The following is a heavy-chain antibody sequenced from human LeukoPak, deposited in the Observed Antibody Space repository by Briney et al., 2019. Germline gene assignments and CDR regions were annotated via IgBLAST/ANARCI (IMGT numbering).Heavy chain of an antibody. CDR1: GFTFSSYA. D-gene: IGHD3-10*01. J-gene: IGHJ6*02. CDR3: ASTMVRGVSRYYSMDV. CDR2: ISGSGGST. V-gene: IGHV3-23*01. Sequence: GGSLRLSCAASGFTFSSYAMSWVRQAPGKGLEWVSAISGSGGSTYYADSVKGRFTISRDNSKNTLYLQMNSLRAEDTAVYYCASTMVRGVSRYYSMDVWGQGTTVTVSS.